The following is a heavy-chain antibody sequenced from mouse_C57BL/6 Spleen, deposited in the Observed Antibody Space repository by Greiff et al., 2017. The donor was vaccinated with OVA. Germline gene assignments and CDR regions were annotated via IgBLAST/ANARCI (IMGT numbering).Heavy chain of an antibody. CDR2: ISDGGSYT. CDR1: GFTFSSYA. Sequence: EVMLVESGGGLVKPGGSLKLSCAASGFTFSSYAMSWVRQTPEKRLEWVATISDGGSYTYYPDNVKGRFTISRDNAKNNLYLQMSHLKSEDTAMYYCARDRLGLGMDYWGQGTSVTVSS. V-gene: IGHV5-4*01. CDR3: ARDRLGLGMDY. D-gene: IGHD4-1*01. J-gene: IGHJ4*01.